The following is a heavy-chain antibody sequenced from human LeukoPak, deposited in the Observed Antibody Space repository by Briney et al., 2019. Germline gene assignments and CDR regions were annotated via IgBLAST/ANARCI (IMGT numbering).Heavy chain of an antibody. CDR3: ARCADTVVVPAAEYFQH. D-gene: IGHD2-2*01. J-gene: IGHJ1*01. V-gene: IGHV3-74*01. CDR1: GFTFSSYW. CDR2: IHSDGSYT. Sequence: GGSLRLSCAASGFTFSSYWMHWVRQAPGKGLVWVSRIHSDGSYTIYADSVKGRFTISRDNAKNTLYLQMNSLRAEDTAVYYCARCADTVVVPAAEYFQHWGQGTLVTVSS.